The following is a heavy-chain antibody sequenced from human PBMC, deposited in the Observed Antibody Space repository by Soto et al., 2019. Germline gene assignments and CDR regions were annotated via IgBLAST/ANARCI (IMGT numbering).Heavy chain of an antibody. D-gene: IGHD2-15*01. CDR3: VRDLAQGGGSAGFDY. J-gene: IGHJ4*01. CDR1: GYTCTGYY. V-gene: IGHV1-2*02. Sequence: GXSGELSCRAVGYTCTGYYIHWLRQAPGQGLEWMGWINPNSGGTKYPQKFQGRVTMTRDTSITTVYMSLTGLKSDDTAVYYCVRDLAQGGGSAGFDYWRHGTLVTVSS. CDR2: INPNSGGT.